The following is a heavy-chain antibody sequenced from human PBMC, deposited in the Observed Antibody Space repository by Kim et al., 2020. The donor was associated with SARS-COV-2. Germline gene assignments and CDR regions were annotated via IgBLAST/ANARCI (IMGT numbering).Heavy chain of an antibody. CDR2: ISAYNGNT. D-gene: IGHD6-13*01. J-gene: IGHJ5*02. CDR3: ARDSVLPSFHSARYSSYSSSWYNWFDP. Sequence: ASVKVSCKASGYTFTSYGISWVRQAPGQGLEWMGWISAYNGNTNYAQKLQGRVTMTTDTSTSTAYMELRSLRSDDTAVYYCARDSVLPSFHSARYSSYSSSWYNWFDPWGQGTLVSVSS. CDR1: GYTFTSYG. V-gene: IGHV1-18*01.